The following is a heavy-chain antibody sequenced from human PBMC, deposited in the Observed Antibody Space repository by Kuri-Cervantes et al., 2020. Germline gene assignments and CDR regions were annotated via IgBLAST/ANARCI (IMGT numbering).Heavy chain of an antibody. CDR2: IYYSGST. Sequence: SETLSLTCTVSGGSISSYYWSWIRQPPGKGLEWIGSIYYSGSTYYNPSLKSRVTISVDTSKNQFSLKLSSVTAADTAVYYCARDRWGAVAGTPGFDYGMDVWGQGTTVTVSS. V-gene: IGHV4-59*12. CDR1: GGSISSYY. CDR3: ARDRWGAVAGTPGFDYGMDV. D-gene: IGHD6-19*01. J-gene: IGHJ6*02.